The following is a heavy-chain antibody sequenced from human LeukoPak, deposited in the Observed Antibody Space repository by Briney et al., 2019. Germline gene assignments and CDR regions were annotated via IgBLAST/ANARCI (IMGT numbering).Heavy chain of an antibody. Sequence: PGGSLRLSCAASGFTFSSYAMHWVRQAPGKGLEWVAVISYDGSNKYYADSVKGRFTISRDNSKNTLYLQMNSLRAEDTAVYYCVRGQITLTLWGQGTLVTVSS. CDR1: GFTFSSYA. V-gene: IGHV3-30*04. CDR3: VRGQITLTL. J-gene: IGHJ4*02. CDR2: ISYDGSNK. D-gene: IGHD3-22*01.